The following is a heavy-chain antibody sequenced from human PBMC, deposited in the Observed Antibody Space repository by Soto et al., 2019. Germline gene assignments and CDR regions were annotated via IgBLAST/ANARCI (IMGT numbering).Heavy chain of an antibody. CDR1: GFTFSSYW. D-gene: IGHD2-15*01. CDR2: INSDGSST. CDR3: VRTRLVVVAATREDY. Sequence: EVQLVESGGGLVQPGGSLRLSCAASGFTFSSYWMHWVRQAPGKGLVWVSRINSDGSSTSYADSVKGRFTISRDNAKNPLYLQVNSLRAEETAVYYCVRTRLVVVAATREDYWGQGTLVTVSS. V-gene: IGHV3-74*01. J-gene: IGHJ4*02.